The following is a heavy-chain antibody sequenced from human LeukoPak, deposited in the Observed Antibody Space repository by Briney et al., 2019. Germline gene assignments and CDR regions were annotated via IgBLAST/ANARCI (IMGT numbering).Heavy chain of an antibody. CDR2: ISSSGNAV. Sequence: GGSLRLSCAASGFTFSDYFMTWIRQAPGKGLEWVSYISSSGNAVYHADSVKGRFTISRDNAKYSLYLQLNSLRAEDTAVYYCARAFLDGFDIWGQGTMVTVSS. J-gene: IGHJ3*02. CDR3: ARAFLDGFDI. CDR1: GFTFSDYF. D-gene: IGHD2/OR15-2a*01. V-gene: IGHV3-11*04.